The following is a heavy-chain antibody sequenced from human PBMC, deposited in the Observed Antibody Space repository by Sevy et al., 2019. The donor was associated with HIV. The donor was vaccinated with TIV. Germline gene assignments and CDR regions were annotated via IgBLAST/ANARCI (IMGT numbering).Heavy chain of an antibody. J-gene: IGHJ6*02. CDR3: ATVRYCSGGSCYGSFRYGMDV. V-gene: IGHV1-24*01. CDR1: GYTLTELS. Sequence: ASVKVSCKVSGYTLTELSMHWVRQAPGKGLEWMGGFDPEDGETIYAQKFQGRVTMTEDTSTDTAYMGLSSLRSEDTAVYYCATVRYCSGGSCYGSFRYGMDVWGQGTTVTVSS. D-gene: IGHD2-15*01. CDR2: FDPEDGET.